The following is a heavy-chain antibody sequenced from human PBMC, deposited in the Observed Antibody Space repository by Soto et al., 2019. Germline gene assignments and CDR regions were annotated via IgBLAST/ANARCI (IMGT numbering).Heavy chain of an antibody. CDR3: ARLYDVWSGYPNQKYYYYYGMDV. D-gene: IGHD3-3*01. Sequence: SLKISCKGSGYSFTSYWIGWVRQMPGEGLEWMGIIYPGDSDTKYSPSLLGQVTISVDKSISTAYLQWSSLKASDTAMYYCARLYDVWSGYPNQKYYYYYGMDVWGQGTTVTVS. V-gene: IGHV5-51*01. CDR1: GYSFTSYW. J-gene: IGHJ6*02. CDR2: IYPGDSDT.